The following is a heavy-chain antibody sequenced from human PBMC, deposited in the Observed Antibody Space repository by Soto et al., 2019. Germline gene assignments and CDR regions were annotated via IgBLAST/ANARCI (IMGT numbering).Heavy chain of an antibody. V-gene: IGHV4-34*01. Sequence: TSETLSLTCTVSGGSISSYYWTWIRQPPGTGLEWIGEINHSGSTYYNPSLKSRVTISVDTSKIQFSLNLSSVTAADTAVYHCARHYYDTTGYYFLYYFDYWGQGALVTVSS. CDR2: INHSGST. CDR3: ARHYYDTTGYYFLYYFDY. CDR1: GGSISSYY. J-gene: IGHJ4*02. D-gene: IGHD3-22*01.